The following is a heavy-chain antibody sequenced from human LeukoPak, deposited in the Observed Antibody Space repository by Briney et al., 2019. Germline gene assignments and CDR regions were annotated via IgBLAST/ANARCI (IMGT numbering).Heavy chain of an antibody. J-gene: IGHJ4*02. CDR2: IYPGDSDT. Sequence: GESLKISCKGSGYIFTTYWIGWVRQMPGKGLEWMGIIYPGDSDTSYSPSFQGHVTVSADSSSSTAYLQWSSLKTSDTAIYYCASRKKGMATAGFDYWGQGTLVTVSS. V-gene: IGHV5-51*01. CDR3: ASRKKGMATAGFDY. CDR1: GYIFTTYW. D-gene: IGHD5-24*01.